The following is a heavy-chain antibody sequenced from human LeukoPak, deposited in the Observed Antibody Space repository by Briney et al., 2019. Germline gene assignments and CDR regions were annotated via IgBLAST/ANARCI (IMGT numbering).Heavy chain of an antibody. Sequence: GGSLRLSCAASGFTFSSYSMNWVRQAPGKGLEWVSSISSSSSYIYYADSVKGRFTISRDNAKNSLYLQMNSLRAEDTAVYYCARVAGIAEDPFLFGYWGQGTLVTVSS. CDR1: GFTFSSYS. J-gene: IGHJ4*02. CDR3: ARVAGIAEDPFLFGY. D-gene: IGHD6-13*01. V-gene: IGHV3-21*01. CDR2: ISSSSSYI.